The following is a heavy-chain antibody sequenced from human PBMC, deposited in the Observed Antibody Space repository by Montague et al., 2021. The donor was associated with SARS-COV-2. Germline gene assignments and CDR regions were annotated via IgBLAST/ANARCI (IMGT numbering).Heavy chain of an antibody. CDR3: ARGQVTIFAVLIMLPAAGAIDV. CDR1: GGSFSDYY. CDR2: INHSGSS. D-gene: IGHD3-3*01. V-gene: IGHV4-34*01. J-gene: IGHJ6*02. Sequence: SETLSLTCAVYGGSFSDYYWTWIRQSPAQGLEWNGEINHSGSSNYNQTPKNRVTISVARSKYQNPLKLTPVTAADTATSYCARGQVTIFAVLIMLPAAGAIDVWGQGTTVTVSS.